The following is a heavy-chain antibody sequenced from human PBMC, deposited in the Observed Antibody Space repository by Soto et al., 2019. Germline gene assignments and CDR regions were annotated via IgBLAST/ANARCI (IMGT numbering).Heavy chain of an antibody. CDR2: ISANNGNT. V-gene: IGHV1-18*01. CDR3: ARARYGDY. CDR1: GYGFTTYG. J-gene: IGHJ4*02. D-gene: IGHD1-1*01. Sequence: QVHLVQSGAEVKKPGASVKVSCKGSGYGFTTYGITWVRQAPGQGLEWMAWISANNGNTNYAQKLQGRVTVTRDTSTSTASMELRSLRSDDTAVYYCARARYGDYWGQGALVTVSS.